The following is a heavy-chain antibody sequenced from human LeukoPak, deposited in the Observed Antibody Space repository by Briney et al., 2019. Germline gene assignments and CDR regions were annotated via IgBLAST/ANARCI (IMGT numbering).Heavy chain of an antibody. CDR2: INPNSGGT. J-gene: IGHJ6*03. CDR1: GYMFTGYY. CDR3: ARVVAVTGTPVYYMDV. Sequence: ASVKVSCKASGYMFTGYYMHWVRQAPGQGLEWMGWINPNSGGTNYAQKFQGRVTMTRDTSISTAYMDLNRLRSDDTAVYYCARVVAVTGTPVYYMDVWGKGTTITVSS. D-gene: IGHD6-19*01. V-gene: IGHV1-2*02.